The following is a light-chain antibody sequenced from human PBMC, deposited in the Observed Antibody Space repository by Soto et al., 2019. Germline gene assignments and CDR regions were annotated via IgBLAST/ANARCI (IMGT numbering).Light chain of an antibody. Sequence: EIVLTQSPGTLSLSPGERATLSCRASQSVTSTYLAWYRQKPGQSPRLIIYGGSTRASGFPGRFSGGGSGTDFTLTISRLEPEDSAVYYCHCQQFDSSRMYSFGQGTKLEI. J-gene: IGKJ2*03. CDR3: QQFDSSRMYS. V-gene: IGKV3-20*01. CDR1: QSVTSTY. CDR2: GGS.